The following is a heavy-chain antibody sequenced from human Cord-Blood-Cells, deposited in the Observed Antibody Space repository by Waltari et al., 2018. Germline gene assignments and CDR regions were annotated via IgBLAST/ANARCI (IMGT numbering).Heavy chain of an antibody. Sequence: QVQLVQSGAEVKTPGASVKVSCKASGSTFTSYYMLWLRQAPGQGLEWMGWINPNSGGTNYAQKFQGRVTMTRDTSISTAYMELSRLRSDDTAVYYCARPGMRVDYFDYWGQGTLVTVSS. J-gene: IGHJ4*02. D-gene: IGHD3-10*01. CDR2: INPNSGGT. V-gene: IGHV1-2*02. CDR3: ARPGMRVDYFDY. CDR1: GSTFTSYY.